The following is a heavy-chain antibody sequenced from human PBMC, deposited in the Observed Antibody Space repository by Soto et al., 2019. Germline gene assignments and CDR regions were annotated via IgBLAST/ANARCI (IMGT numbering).Heavy chain of an antibody. D-gene: IGHD2-15*01. CDR2: INPSGGST. CDR3: ARRDWGGGSRNWFDP. J-gene: IGHJ5*02. CDR1: GYPFTSYY. V-gene: IGHV1-46*03. Sequence: QVRLVQSGAEVQKPAASVKLSCSASGYPFTSYYMHWVRQAPGLGLEWMGIINPSGGSTSYAQKVHGRVSVSRDKSTSTGYMELSSLRSEDTAGYYCARRDWGGGSRNWFDPWGPGTLVTVSS.